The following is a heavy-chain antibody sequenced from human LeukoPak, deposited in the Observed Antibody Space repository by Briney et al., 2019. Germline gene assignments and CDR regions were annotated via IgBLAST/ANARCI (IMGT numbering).Heavy chain of an antibody. Sequence: SETLSLTCTVSVGSISSYYWSCLRQPPGKGLEWIGYIYYSGSTYYNPSLKSRVTISLDTSKNQFSLKLSSVTAADTAVYYCARGNTYNWFDPWGQGTLVTVSS. CDR3: ARGNTYNWFDP. D-gene: IGHD1/OR15-1a*01. V-gene: IGHV4-59*08. CDR2: IYYSGST. CDR1: VGSISSYY. J-gene: IGHJ5*02.